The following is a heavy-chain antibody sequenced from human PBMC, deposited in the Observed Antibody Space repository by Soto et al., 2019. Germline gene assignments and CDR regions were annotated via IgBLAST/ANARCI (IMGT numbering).Heavy chain of an antibody. CDR2: IYHSGST. Sequence: SETLSLTCAVSGGSISSGGYSWSWIRQPPGKGLEWIGYIYHSGSTYYNPSLKSRVTISVDRSKNQFSLKLSSVTAADTAVYYCARGLRFLEWPYGDWFDPWGQGTLVTVSS. CDR3: ARGLRFLEWPYGDWFDP. V-gene: IGHV4-30-2*01. D-gene: IGHD3-3*01. J-gene: IGHJ5*02. CDR1: GGSISSGGYS.